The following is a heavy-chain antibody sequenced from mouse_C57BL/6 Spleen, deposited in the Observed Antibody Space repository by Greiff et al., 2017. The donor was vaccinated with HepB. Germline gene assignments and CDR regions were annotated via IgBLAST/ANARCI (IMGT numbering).Heavy chain of an antibody. Sequence: EVHLVESGGGLVKPGGSLKLSCAASGFTFSDYGMHWVRQAPEKGLEWVAYISSGSSTIYYADTVKGRFTISRDNAKNTLFLQMTSLRSEDTAMYYCARHGAYYYAMDYWGQGTSVTVSS. J-gene: IGHJ4*01. CDR1: GFTFSDYG. CDR2: ISSGSSTI. CDR3: ARHGAYYYAMDY. V-gene: IGHV5-17*01.